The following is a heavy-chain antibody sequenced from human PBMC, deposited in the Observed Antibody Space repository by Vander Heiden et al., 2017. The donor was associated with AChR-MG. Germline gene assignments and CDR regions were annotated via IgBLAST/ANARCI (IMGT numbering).Heavy chain of an antibody. CDR2: ISGSGGST. Sequence: EVQLLESGGGLIQPGGSLRLSCAASGFTFSSYAMSWVRQAPGKGLEWVSAISGSGGSTYYADSVKGRFTISRDNSKNTLYLQMNSLRAEDTAAYYCAKDLRRKYYYDSSGSKYFQHWGQGTLVTVSS. J-gene: IGHJ1*01. CDR1: GFTFSSYA. V-gene: IGHV3-23*01. D-gene: IGHD3-22*01. CDR3: AKDLRRKYYYDSSGSKYFQH.